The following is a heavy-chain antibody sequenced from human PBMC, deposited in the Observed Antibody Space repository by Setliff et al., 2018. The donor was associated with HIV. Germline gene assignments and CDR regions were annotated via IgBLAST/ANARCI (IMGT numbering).Heavy chain of an antibody. Sequence: GASVKVSCKASGYTFTGYYMHWVRQAPGQGLEWMGGITPIFWTAKYAQRFQGRVTITADESTSTAYLELSSLRSEDTAVYYCARMREMATINYYYNYMDVWGTGTTVTVSS. CDR3: ARMREMATINYYYNYMDV. CDR2: ITPIFWTA. J-gene: IGHJ6*03. D-gene: IGHD5-12*01. V-gene: IGHV1-69*13. CDR1: GYTFTGYY.